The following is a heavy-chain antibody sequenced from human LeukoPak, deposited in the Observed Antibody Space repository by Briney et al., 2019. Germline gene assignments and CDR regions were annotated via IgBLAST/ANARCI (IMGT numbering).Heavy chain of an antibody. J-gene: IGHJ5*02. V-gene: IGHV4-34*01. CDR1: GGSFSGYY. CDR3: ARWGRVAAAAFDP. Sequence: SETLSLTCPVYGGSFSGYYLSWIRPPPGKGLEWIGEINHSGSTNYNPSLKSRVTISVDTSKNQFSLKLSSVTAADTAVYYCARWGRVAAAAFDPWGQGTLVTVSS. D-gene: IGHD6-13*01. CDR2: INHSGST.